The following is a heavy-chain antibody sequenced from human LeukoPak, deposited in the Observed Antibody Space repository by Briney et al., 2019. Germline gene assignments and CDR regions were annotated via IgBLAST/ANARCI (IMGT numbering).Heavy chain of an antibody. CDR3: AKDYHTARWYSSGWDSAYYFDY. CDR1: GFTFRSYV. Sequence: PGGSLRLSCAASGFTFRSYVMNWVRQTPGKGLEWVSALSGSGGSTNYAGSVTGRFIISRDNSKNTLYLQMNSLRAEDTAVYYCAKDYHTARWYSSGWDSAYYFDYWGQGTLVTVSS. D-gene: IGHD6-19*01. J-gene: IGHJ4*02. V-gene: IGHV3-23*01. CDR2: LSGSGGST.